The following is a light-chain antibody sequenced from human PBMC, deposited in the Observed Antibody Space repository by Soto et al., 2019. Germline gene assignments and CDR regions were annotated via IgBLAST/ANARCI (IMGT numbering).Light chain of an antibody. CDR1: SSDVGSYNL. J-gene: IGLJ1*01. Sequence: QSAMTQAACVSGSTEKSITISCTGTSSDVGSYNLVSWFQQHPGKAPKLMISEVNNRPSGVSNRFSGSKSGNTAYLTISGLQVEDEADYSCFSFTTTCTPVFGTRTEATFL. CDR3: FSFTTTCTPV. V-gene: IGLV2-14*02. CDR2: EVN.